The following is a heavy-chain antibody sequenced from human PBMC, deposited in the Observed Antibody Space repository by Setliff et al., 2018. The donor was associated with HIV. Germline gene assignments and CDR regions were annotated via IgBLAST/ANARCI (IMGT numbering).Heavy chain of an antibody. D-gene: IGHD3-16*01. Sequence: SGPTLVNPTQTLTLTCTFSGFSLSTSGVGVGWIRQPPGKALEWLALIYWDDDKRYSPSLKSRLTITKDTSKNQVVLTMTNMDPVDTATYHCAHSGPVGSSGIWVFGYWGQGTLVTVSS. V-gene: IGHV2-5*02. CDR1: GFSLSTSGVG. J-gene: IGHJ4*02. CDR2: IYWDDDK. CDR3: AHSGPVGSSGIWVFGY.